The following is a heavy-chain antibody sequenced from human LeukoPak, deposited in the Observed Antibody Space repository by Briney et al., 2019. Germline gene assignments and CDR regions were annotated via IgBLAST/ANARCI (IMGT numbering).Heavy chain of an antibody. CDR2: IAYGGSIN. V-gene: IGHV3-30-3*01. CDR3: ARDYHYDSRGYFDS. CDR1: GFSFSRFA. J-gene: IGHJ4*02. Sequence: PGWSLRLSCAASGFSFSRFAMQWVRQAPGKGLEWVAFIAYGGSINKHSDSVRGRFTISRDNSKSTLYLQMTSLRVEDTAVYYYARDYHYDSRGYFDSWGQGTLVTVSS. D-gene: IGHD3-22*01.